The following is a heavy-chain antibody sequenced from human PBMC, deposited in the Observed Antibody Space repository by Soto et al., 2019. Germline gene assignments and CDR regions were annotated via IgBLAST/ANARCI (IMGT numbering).Heavy chain of an antibody. Sequence: ASVKVSCKASGYTFTSYDINWVRQATGQGLEWMGWMNPNSGNTGYAQKFQGRVTMTRNTSISTAYMELSSLRSEDTAVYYCARVGVCYGHFMYYDFWSGYCAAYWGQGTLVTVSS. D-gene: IGHD3-3*01. CDR1: GYTFTSYD. CDR3: ARVGVCYGHFMYYDFWSGYCAAY. V-gene: IGHV1-8*01. CDR2: MNPNSGNT. J-gene: IGHJ4*02.